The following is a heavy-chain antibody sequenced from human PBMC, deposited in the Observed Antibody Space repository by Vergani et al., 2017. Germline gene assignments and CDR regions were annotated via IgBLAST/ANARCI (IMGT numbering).Heavy chain of an antibody. J-gene: IGHJ4*02. CDR3: AVEIYDYGGSRDFDY. CDR2: IRSKTYGATT. CDR1: GFNFGEYG. D-gene: IGHD4-23*01. V-gene: IGHV3-49*04. Sequence: EVQLVESGGDLVQPGRSLRLSCQTSGFNFGEYGVSWVRQAPGKGLEWIGFIRSKTYGATTEYAASVGGRFTISRDDSKGIAYLQMSSLKKEDTAVYRCAVEIYDYGGSRDFDYWGQGTLVVVSS.